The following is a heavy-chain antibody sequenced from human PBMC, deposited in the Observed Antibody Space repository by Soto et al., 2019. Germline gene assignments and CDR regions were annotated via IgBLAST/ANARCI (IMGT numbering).Heavy chain of an antibody. CDR1: GYGFTSYW. V-gene: IGHV5-10-1*01. J-gene: IGHJ3*02. CDR3: ARQSNRYYDSSGYPQDAFDI. D-gene: IGHD3-22*01. Sequence: GESLKISCKGSGYGFTSYWISWVRQMPGKGLEWMGRIDPSDSYTNYSPSFQGHVTISADKSISTAYLQWSSLKASDTAMYYCARQSNRYYDSSGYPQDAFDIWGQGTMVTVSS. CDR2: IDPSDSYT.